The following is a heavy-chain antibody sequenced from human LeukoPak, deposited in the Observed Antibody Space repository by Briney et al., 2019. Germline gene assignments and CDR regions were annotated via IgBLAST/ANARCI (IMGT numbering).Heavy chain of an antibody. CDR3: ATTGQYCSSTSCYVPYYYYYMDV. Sequence: PGGSLRLSCAASGFTFSSYAMSWVRQAPGKGLEWVSAISGSGGSTYYADSVKGRFTISRDNSKNTLYLQMNSLRAEDTAVYCCATTGQYCSSTSCYVPYYYYYMDVWGKGTTVTVSS. CDR1: GFTFSSYA. CDR2: ISGSGGST. D-gene: IGHD2-2*01. J-gene: IGHJ6*03. V-gene: IGHV3-23*01.